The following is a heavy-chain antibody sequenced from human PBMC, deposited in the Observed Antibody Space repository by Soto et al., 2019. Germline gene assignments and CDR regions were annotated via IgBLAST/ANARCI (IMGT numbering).Heavy chain of an antibody. Sequence: ASVKVSCKASGYTFTNYAIHWVRQAPGQALEWMGWIYAGNGDTKYSQKFQGRVTITRDTSATTAYMELSSLRSEDTAVYYCARDRAVAGSVAVNWFDPWGQGTPVTVSS. CDR1: GYTFTNYA. V-gene: IGHV1-3*01. CDR3: ARDRAVAGSVAVNWFDP. D-gene: IGHD6-19*01. CDR2: IYAGNGDT. J-gene: IGHJ5*02.